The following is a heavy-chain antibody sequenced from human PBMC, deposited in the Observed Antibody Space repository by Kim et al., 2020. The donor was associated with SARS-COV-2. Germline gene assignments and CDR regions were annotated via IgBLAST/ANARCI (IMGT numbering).Heavy chain of an antibody. CDR3: SRGRTRGGYSSVWLLPYF. CDR2: INHSGST. CDR1: GGSFSGYY. D-gene: IGHD6-19*01. J-gene: IGHJ4*01. V-gene: IGHV4-34*01. Sequence: SETLSLTCAVYGGSFSGYYWSWIRQPPGKGLEWIGEINHSGSTNYNPSLKSRVTISVDTSKNQFSLKLSSVTTADTAVDYCSRGRTRGGYSSVWLLPYF.